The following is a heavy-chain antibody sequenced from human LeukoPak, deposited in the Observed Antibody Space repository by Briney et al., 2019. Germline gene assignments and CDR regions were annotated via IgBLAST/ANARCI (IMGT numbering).Heavy chain of an antibody. Sequence: GGSLRLSCAASGFSFTSYAMSWVRQAPGKGLDWVSGISGSGTTIYYADSAKGRFTISSDNSMNTLYLQMNSLRAEDTAVYYCAKEINHQWLVPLDAFDIWGQGTMVTVSS. CDR3: AKEINHQWLVPLDAFDI. V-gene: IGHV3-23*01. D-gene: IGHD6-19*01. CDR2: ISGSGTTI. CDR1: GFSFTSYA. J-gene: IGHJ3*02.